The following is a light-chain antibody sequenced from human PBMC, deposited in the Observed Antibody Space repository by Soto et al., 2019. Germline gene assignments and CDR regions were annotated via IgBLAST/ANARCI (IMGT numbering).Light chain of an antibody. J-gene: IGKJ4*01. CDR1: QSLNNN. V-gene: IGKV3-15*01. Sequence: EIVMTQSPATLSVSPGEKATLSCRASQSLNNNLAWYQQKPGQGPRLLIYFASTRATGIPARFSGSGSGTEFSLTISSLQSEDFASYYCQQYSAWPLTVGGGTNVETK. CDR3: QQYSAWPLT. CDR2: FAS.